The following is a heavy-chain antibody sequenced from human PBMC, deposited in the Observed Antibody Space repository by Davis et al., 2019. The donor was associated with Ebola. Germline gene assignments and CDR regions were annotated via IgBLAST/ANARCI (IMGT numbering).Heavy chain of an antibody. V-gene: IGHV1-8*01. CDR1: GYTFTSYD. J-gene: IGHJ4*02. CDR3: ARGYGVAAD. D-gene: IGHD2-15*01. Sequence: AASVKVSCTASGYTFTSYDISWVRQATGQGLEWMGWMNPNSDNTGYPQKFQGRVTMTRNTSISTAYMELSSLRSEDTAVYYCARGYGVAADWGQGTLVTVSS. CDR2: MNPNSDNT.